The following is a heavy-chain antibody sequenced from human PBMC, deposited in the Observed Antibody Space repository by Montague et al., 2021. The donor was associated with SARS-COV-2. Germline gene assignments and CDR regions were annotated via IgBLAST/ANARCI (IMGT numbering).Heavy chain of an antibody. CDR2: ILHSGST. CDR3: ARVAELDVFSVYYYGLDV. CDR1: GDSISTDNW. V-gene: IGHV4-4*02. D-gene: IGHD5/OR15-5a*01. Sequence: SETLSLTCVVSGDSISTDNWWTWVRLPPGKGLEWIGEILHSGSTNYISSLKSRVSISLDTSKNQFSLNLRSVTTADTAVYYCARVAELDVFSVYYYGLDVWGQGTTVTVPS. J-gene: IGHJ6*02.